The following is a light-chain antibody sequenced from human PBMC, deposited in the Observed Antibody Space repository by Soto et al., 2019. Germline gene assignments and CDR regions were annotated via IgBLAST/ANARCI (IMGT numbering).Light chain of an antibody. V-gene: IGKV3D-20*02. CDR2: GAS. CDR1: QNVLSNY. Sequence: EIVLTQSPGTLSLSPGEIATLSCWASQNVLSNYLAWYQQKPGQAPRLLIYGASSKATGVPDRFYGTGSGTDFTLTISDLEPADFGLYYCQQRLNWPPGFGQGTKVDI. J-gene: IGKJ1*01. CDR3: QQRLNWPPG.